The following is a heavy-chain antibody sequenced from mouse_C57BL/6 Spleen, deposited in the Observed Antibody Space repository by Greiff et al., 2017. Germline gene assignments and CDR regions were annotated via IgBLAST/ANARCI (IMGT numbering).Heavy chain of an antibody. D-gene: IGHD1-1*01. CDR1: GYTFTSYW. J-gene: IGHJ3*01. CDR3: ERGGSIHEGVAY. Sequence: QVQLQQPGAELVRPGTSVKLSCKASGYTFTSYWMHWVKQRPGQGLEWIGVIDPSDSYTNYNQKFKGKATLTVDTSSSTAYMQLSSLTSEDSAVYYCERGGSIHEGVAYWGQGTLVTVSA. V-gene: IGHV1-59*01. CDR2: IDPSDSYT.